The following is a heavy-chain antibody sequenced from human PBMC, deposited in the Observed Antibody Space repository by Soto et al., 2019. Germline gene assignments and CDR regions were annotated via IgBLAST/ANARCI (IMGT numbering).Heavy chain of an antibody. J-gene: IGHJ4*02. D-gene: IGHD5-18*01. CDR3: ARGWIQLWLPVY. CDR1: GYTFTSYA. V-gene: IGHV1-3*01. Sequence: ASVKVSCKASGYTFTSYAMHWVRQAPGQRLEWMGWINAGNGNTKYSQKFQGRVTITRDTSASTAYMELSSLRSEDISLYYCARGWIQLWLPVYWGQGTLVTVSS. CDR2: INAGNGNT.